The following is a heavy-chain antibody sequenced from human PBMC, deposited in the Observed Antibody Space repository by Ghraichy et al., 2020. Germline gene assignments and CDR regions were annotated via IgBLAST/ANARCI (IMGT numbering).Heavy chain of an antibody. CDR2: IYHTGST. J-gene: IGHJ4*02. Sequence: SQTLSLTCTVSGYSISSGYFWGWIRQPPGKGLEWIGSIYHTGSTYYNPSLKSRVTISVDTSKNQFSLKLSSVTAADTAVYYCARGYCSGGSCYLFDYWGQGTLVTVSS. V-gene: IGHV4-38-2*02. D-gene: IGHD2-15*01. CDR1: GYSISSGYF. CDR3: ARGYCSGGSCYLFDY.